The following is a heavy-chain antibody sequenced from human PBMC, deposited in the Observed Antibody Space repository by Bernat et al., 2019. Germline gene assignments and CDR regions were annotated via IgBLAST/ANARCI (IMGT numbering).Heavy chain of an antibody. J-gene: IGHJ6*02. Sequence: VQLVQSGAEVKKSGESLKISCKGSGYDFTTHWIGWVRQMPGKGLELMGIIYPGDSDTRYSPSFQGQVTISADKSITTAYLQWSSLKASDTAMYYCARYRSSMDVCGQGTTVTVSS. CDR2: IYPGDSDT. D-gene: IGHD3-16*02. CDR1: GYDFTTHW. V-gene: IGHV5-51*03. CDR3: ARYRSSMDV.